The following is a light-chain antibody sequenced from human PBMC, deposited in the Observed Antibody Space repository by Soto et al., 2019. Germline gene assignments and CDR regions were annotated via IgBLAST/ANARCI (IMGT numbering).Light chain of an antibody. V-gene: IGLV1-51*01. CDR3: GTWDSSLYYV. CDR1: SSNIGAGFD. Sequence: QSVLTQPPSVSGAPGQRVTISCTGSSSNIGAGFDVHWYHQIAGTAPKLLIYDNNKRPSGIPDRFSGSKSGTSATLGITGLQTGDEADYYCGTWDSSLYYVFGTGTKLTVL. CDR2: DNN. J-gene: IGLJ1*01.